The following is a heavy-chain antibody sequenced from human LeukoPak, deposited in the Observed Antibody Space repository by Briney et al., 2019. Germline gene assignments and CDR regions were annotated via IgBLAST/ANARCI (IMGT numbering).Heavy chain of an antibody. CDR2: ISGSGGTT. J-gene: IGHJ6*02. CDR1: GFTFSTYA. V-gene: IGHV3-23*01. Sequence: TGGSLRLSCAASGFTFSTYAMSWVRQAPGKGLEWVSAISGSGGTTWYVDSVKGRFTMSRDNSKNTLYPQMNSLRAEDTAVYYCAKAPYVSSPYYYGMDVWGQGTTVTVSS. D-gene: IGHD3-10*02. CDR3: AKAPYVSSPYYYGMDV.